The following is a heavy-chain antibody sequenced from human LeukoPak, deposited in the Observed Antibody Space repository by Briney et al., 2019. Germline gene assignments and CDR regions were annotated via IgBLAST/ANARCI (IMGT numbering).Heavy chain of an antibody. Sequence: SVKVSCKASGGTFSSYAISWVRPAPGQGLEWMGRIIPILGIANYAQKFQGRVTITADKSTSTAYMELSSLRSEDTAVYYCASWCDSCGEGNAFDIWGQGTMVTVSS. CDR2: IIPILGIA. J-gene: IGHJ3*02. CDR3: ASWCDSCGEGNAFDI. D-gene: IGHD3-22*01. V-gene: IGHV1-69*04. CDR1: GGTFSSYA.